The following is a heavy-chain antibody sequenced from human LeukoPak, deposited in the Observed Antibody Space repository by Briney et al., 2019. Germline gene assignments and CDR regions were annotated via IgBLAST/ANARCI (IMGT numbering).Heavy chain of an antibody. CDR1: GGSFSGYY. CDR2: INHSGST. CDR3: ARHSIYGGNIGRVWFDP. J-gene: IGHJ5*02. Sequence: SETLSLTCAVYGGSFSGYYWSWIRQPPGKGLEWIGEINHSGSTNYNPSLKSRVTISVDTSKNQFSLKLSSMTAADTAVYYCARHSIYGGNIGRVWFDPWGQGTLVTVSS. D-gene: IGHD4-23*01. V-gene: IGHV4-34*01.